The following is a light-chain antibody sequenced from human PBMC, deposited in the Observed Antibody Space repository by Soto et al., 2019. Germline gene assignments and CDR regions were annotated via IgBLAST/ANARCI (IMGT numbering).Light chain of an antibody. V-gene: IGKV3-15*01. CDR1: QSINSD. CDR3: QQYNKWPPQYT. CDR2: GSS. J-gene: IGKJ2*01. Sequence: EIVMTQSPATLSVSPGERATLSCRASQSINSDLDWYPQTPGQAPRLLIYGSSTRASDIPAKISGSGSGTDFTHTISSLQSEDFAVYYGQQYNKWPPQYTFGQGTKLEIK.